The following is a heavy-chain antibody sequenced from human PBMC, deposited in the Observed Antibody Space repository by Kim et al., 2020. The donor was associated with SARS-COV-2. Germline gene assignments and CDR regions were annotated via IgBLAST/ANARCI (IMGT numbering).Heavy chain of an antibody. J-gene: IGHJ4*02. D-gene: IGHD6-19*01. CDR3: SRAHSSGHYFDY. CDR1: GGSISSNY. Sequence: SETLSLTCTVSGGSISSNYYSWIRQPPGKGLEWIGYIYYSGNTNYNPSLKSRVTISVDTSKNQFSLKLSSVTAAATAVYYCSRAHSSGHYFDYWGQGTLV. V-gene: IGHV4-59*01. CDR2: IYYSGNT.